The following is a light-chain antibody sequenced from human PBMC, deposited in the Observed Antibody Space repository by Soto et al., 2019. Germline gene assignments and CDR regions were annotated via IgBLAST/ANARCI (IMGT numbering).Light chain of an antibody. CDR3: QQANSFPLT. J-gene: IGKJ4*01. CDR2: AAS. CDR1: QGISSR. V-gene: IGKV1-12*01. Sequence: DILMTQSPSSLSASVGDRVTITCRSSQGISSRLAWYQQKPGKDPNLLIYAASSLQSGVPSRFSGSGSETDFTLTIGSLQPEDFATYYCQQANSFPLTFGGGTKVEIK.